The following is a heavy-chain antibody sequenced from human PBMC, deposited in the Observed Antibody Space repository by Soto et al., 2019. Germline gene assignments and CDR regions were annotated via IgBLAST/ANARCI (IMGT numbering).Heavy chain of an antibody. J-gene: IGHJ4*02. D-gene: IGHD3-10*01. Sequence: QVQLVESGGGVVQPGRSLRLSCAASGFTFSSYAMHWVRQAPGKGLEWVAVISYDGSNKYYADSVKGRFTISRDNSKKTLYLQMNSLRAEDTAVYYCARDGSQPQSITMVRGVMDYWGQGTLVTVSS. CDR1: GFTFSSYA. V-gene: IGHV3-30-3*01. CDR3: ARDGSQPQSITMVRGVMDY. CDR2: ISYDGSNK.